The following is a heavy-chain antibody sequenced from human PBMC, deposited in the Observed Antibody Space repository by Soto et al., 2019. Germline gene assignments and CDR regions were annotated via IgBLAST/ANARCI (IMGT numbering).Heavy chain of an antibody. D-gene: IGHD1-1*01. J-gene: IGHJ1*01. CDR2: IYHSGST. V-gene: IGHV4-39*01. Sequence: PSETLSLTCKVSEGSISSSTDYWVGFRQPPGKGLDLIGSIYHSGSTYYTPSLKSRVHISIDTPKNKFSMKLTSVTAADTAVYYCARHQRPSTALEYWGKRILATLS. CDR3: ARHQRPSTALEY. CDR1: EGSISSSTDY.